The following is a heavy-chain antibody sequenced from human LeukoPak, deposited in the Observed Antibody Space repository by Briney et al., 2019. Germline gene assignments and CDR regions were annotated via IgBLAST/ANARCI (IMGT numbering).Heavy chain of an antibody. D-gene: IGHD2-2*01. Sequence: PSQTLSLTCTVSGGSISSGNYYWTWIRQHPGKGLEWIGYIYYSGTTYYNPSLKSRVTISLDTSKNQFSLKLSSVTAADTAVYYCASFSSHPARGNDAFDIWGQGTMVTVSS. J-gene: IGHJ3*02. CDR2: IYYSGTT. V-gene: IGHV4-30-4*08. CDR1: GGSISSGNYY. CDR3: ASFSSHPARGNDAFDI.